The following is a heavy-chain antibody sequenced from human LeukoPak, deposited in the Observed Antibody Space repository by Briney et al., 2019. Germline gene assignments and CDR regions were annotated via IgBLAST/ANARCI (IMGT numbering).Heavy chain of an antibody. CDR1: GYTFTGYY. CDR2: INPNSGGT. D-gene: IGHD3-22*01. Sequence: ASVKVSCKASGYTFTGYYMHWVRQAPGQGLEWMGWINPNSGGTNYAQKFQGWVTMTRDTSISTAYMELSRLRSDDTAVYYCARDTGSGYRTDAFDIWGQGTMVTVSS. J-gene: IGHJ3*02. CDR3: ARDTGSGYRTDAFDI. V-gene: IGHV1-2*04.